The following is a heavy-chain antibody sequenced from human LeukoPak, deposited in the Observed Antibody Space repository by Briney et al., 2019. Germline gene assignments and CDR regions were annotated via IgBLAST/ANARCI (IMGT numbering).Heavy chain of an antibody. Sequence: GGSLRLSCAASGFTFSSYAMSWVRQAQGKGLDWVSAITGSGGSTYYADSVKGRFTISRDNSKNTLYLQMNSLRAEDTALYYCAKLRGVDWYVDYWGQGTLVSVSS. V-gene: IGHV3-23*01. D-gene: IGHD3-9*01. CDR1: GFTFSSYA. CDR2: ITGSGGST. CDR3: AKLRGVDWYVDY. J-gene: IGHJ4*02.